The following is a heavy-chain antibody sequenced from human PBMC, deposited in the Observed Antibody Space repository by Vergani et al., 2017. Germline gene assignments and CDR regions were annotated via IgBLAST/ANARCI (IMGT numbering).Heavy chain of an antibody. CDR1: GGSVSSGSYY. J-gene: IGHJ4*02. Sequence: QVQLQESGPGLVKPSETLSLTCTVSGGSVSSGSYYWSWIRQPPGKGLEWIGYIYYSGSTNYNPSLKSRVTISVDTSKNQFSLKLSSVTAADTAVYYYARDSIAVAGGGFIDYWGQGTLVAVSS. CDR3: ARDSIAVAGGGFIDY. CDR2: IYYSGST. D-gene: IGHD6-19*01. V-gene: IGHV4-61*01.